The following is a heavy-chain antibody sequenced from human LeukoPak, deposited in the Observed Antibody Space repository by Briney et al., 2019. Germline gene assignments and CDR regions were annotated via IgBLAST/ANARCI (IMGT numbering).Heavy chain of an antibody. CDR3: AKDRYSSGWYWSYAFDI. D-gene: IGHD6-19*01. Sequence: GGSLRLSCAASGFTFSSYGMSWVRQAPGKGLEWVSAISGSGGSTYYADSVKGRFTISGDNSKNTLYLQMNSLRAGDTAIYYCAKDRYSSGWYWSYAFDIWGQGTMVTVSS. CDR1: GFTFSSYG. CDR2: ISGSGGST. J-gene: IGHJ3*02. V-gene: IGHV3-23*01.